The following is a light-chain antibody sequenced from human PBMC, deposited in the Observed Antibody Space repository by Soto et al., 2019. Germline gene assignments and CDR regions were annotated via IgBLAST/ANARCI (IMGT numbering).Light chain of an antibody. Sequence: DIVMTQSPLSLPVTPGEPASISCRSSQSLLHSNGYNYLNWYLQKPGQSPQLLIYAVSNRASGVPDRCSGSGAGEDFTLKSSRVEAEDVGVYYCMQTLQTPTFGGGTKVEIK. V-gene: IGKV2-28*01. CDR3: MQTLQTPT. CDR1: QSLLHSNGYNY. J-gene: IGKJ4*01. CDR2: AVS.